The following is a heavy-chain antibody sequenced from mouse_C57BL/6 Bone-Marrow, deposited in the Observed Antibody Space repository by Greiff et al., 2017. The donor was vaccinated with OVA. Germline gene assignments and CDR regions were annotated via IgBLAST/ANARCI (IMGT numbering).Heavy chain of an antibody. D-gene: IGHD1-1*01. V-gene: IGHV1-19*01. Sequence: EVQLQQSGPVLVKPGASVKMSCKASGYTFTDYYMNWVKQSHGKSLEWIGDINPYNGGTSYNQKFKGKATLTVDKSSSTAYMELNSLTSEDSAVYYCARNGYYYGSSGYWGQGTTLTVSS. CDR1: GYTFTDYY. J-gene: IGHJ2*01. CDR3: ARNGYYYGSSGY. CDR2: INPYNGGT.